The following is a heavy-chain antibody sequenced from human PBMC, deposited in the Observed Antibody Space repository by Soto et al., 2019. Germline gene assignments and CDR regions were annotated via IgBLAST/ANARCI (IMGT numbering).Heavy chain of an antibody. CDR3: VRGVYCSGGICYSGSDY. D-gene: IGHD2-15*01. J-gene: IGHJ4*02. CDR1: GGSFSGYY. Sequence: QVQLQQWGAGLLKPSETLSLTCVVYGGSFSGYYWSWIRQPPGKGLEWIGEINHSGSTNYNPSLKSRVTISVDTSKNQFSLKLSSVTAADTAVYYCVRGVYCSGGICYSGSDYWGQGTLVTVSS. CDR2: INHSGST. V-gene: IGHV4-34*01.